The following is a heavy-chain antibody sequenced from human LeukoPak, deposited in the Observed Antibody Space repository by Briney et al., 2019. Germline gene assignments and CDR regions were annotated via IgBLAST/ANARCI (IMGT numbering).Heavy chain of an antibody. CDR2: IWYDGSNR. Sequence: GRSLRLSCAASGFTFSSYGMHWVRQAPGKGLEGVAVIWYDGSNRYYADSVRGRFTISRDNSKNTLYLKMNSLRAEDTAVYYCARDVNEGAFDYWGQGTLVTVSS. CDR1: GFTFSSYG. CDR3: ARDVNEGAFDY. D-gene: IGHD1-1*01. J-gene: IGHJ4*01. V-gene: IGHV3-33*01.